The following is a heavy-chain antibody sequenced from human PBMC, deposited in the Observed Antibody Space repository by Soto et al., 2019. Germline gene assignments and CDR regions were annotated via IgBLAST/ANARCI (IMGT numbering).Heavy chain of an antibody. CDR2: INTYNGNT. CDR3: ARDRGDIVVVVAAIQGSDYFDY. V-gene: IGHV1-18*01. J-gene: IGHJ4*01. Sequence: GASVKVSCKASGYTFTRYGIGWARQAPGQGLEWMGWINTYNGNTNYAQNVQGRVTLTTDTSTSTAYMELRSLRSDDTAVYYCARDRGDIVVVVAAIQGSDYFDYWG. D-gene: IGHD2-15*01. CDR1: GYTFTRYG.